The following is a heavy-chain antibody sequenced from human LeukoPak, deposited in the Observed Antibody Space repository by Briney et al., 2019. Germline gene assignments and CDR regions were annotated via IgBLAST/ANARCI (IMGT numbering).Heavy chain of an antibody. D-gene: IGHD4-17*01. J-gene: IGHJ4*02. V-gene: IGHV4-34*01. CDR1: GGSFSDYY. CDR2: INHSGST. Sequence: PSETLSLTCAVYGGSFSDYYWSWIRQPPGKGLEWIGKINHSGSTNYNPSLESRVTMSVDTSKNQFSLKLSSVTAADTAVYYCARGHGDSSFDYWGQGTLVTVSS. CDR3: ARGHGDSSFDY.